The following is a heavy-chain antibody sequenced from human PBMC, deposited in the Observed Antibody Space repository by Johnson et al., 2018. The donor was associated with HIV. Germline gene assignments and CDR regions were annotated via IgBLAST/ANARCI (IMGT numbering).Heavy chain of an antibody. V-gene: IGHV3-66*04. CDR2: IHSGGST. J-gene: IGHJ3*02. D-gene: IGHD1-26*01. Sequence: VQLVESGGGVVQPGRSLRLSCAASGFTVSSNYMSWVRQPPGKGPEWVSVIHSGGSTYYEDSVKRRFTIISDNTKNSLYLQMNSLRAEDTAVYYWSRLIVGAPGAFDIWGQGTMVTVSS. CDR1: GFTVSSNY. CDR3: SRLIVGAPGAFDI.